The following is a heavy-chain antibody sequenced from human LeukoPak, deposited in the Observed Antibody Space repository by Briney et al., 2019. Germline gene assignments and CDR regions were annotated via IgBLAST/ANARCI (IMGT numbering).Heavy chain of an antibody. V-gene: IGHV3-30*02. CDR2: LRFDGSKI. CDR3: ATEELRGGLEY. CDR1: GFTFSPYG. D-gene: IGHD1-7*01. J-gene: IGHJ4*02. Sequence: GGSLRLSCAASGFTFSPYGMHWVRQAPGTGLDWVAFLRFDGSKIYYADSVKGRFTISRDNSKNTLSLLMNSLRAEDTVVYYCATEELRGGLEYWGQGTLVTVSS.